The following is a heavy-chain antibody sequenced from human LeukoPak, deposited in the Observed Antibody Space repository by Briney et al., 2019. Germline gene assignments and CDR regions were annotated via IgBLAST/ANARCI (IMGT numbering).Heavy chain of an antibody. Sequence: PGGSLRLSCAASGFTFSGSAMHWVRQASGKGLEWVGRIRSKANSYATAYAASVKGRFTISRDDSKNTAYLQMNSLKTEDTAVYYCARGTYYYDSSGYYYALDYWGQGTLVTVSS. D-gene: IGHD3-22*01. CDR2: IRSKANSYAT. J-gene: IGHJ4*02. V-gene: IGHV3-73*01. CDR1: GFTFSGSA. CDR3: ARGTYYYDSSGYYYALDY.